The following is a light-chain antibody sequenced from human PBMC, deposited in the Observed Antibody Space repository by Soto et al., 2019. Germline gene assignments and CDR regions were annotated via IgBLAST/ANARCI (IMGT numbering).Light chain of an antibody. Sequence: EIVLTQSPATLSLSPGERATLSCRASQSVTSYLAWYQQKPGQVPRLLIYDTSNRATGIPARFSGSGSGTDFTLTISSLEPEDSAVYYCQQRSNWPSLTFGGGTKVEIK. CDR3: QQRSNWPSLT. CDR2: DTS. J-gene: IGKJ4*01. CDR1: QSVTSY. V-gene: IGKV3-11*01.